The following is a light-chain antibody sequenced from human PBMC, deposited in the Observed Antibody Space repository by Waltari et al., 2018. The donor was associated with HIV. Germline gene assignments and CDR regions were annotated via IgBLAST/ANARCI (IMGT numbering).Light chain of an antibody. CDR2: SAS. CDR1: QSVGGNS. Sequence: EIVLTQSPRLLSLSTGERTTLSCMASQSVGGNSLAWFRQKAGQPPRLLLYSASNRATGVPDRFIGSGSGRDFSLIISRLEPEDFAVYFCQQYDESPVTFGQGTRVEF. J-gene: IGKJ1*01. V-gene: IGKV3-20*01. CDR3: QQYDESPVT.